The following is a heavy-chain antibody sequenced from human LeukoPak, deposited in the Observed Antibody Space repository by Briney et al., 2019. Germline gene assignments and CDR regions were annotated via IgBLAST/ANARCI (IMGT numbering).Heavy chain of an antibody. CDR1: GFTFSSYA. CDR3: ARDLFFDY. V-gene: IGHV3-30*04. Sequence: GGSLRLSCAASGFTFSSYAMHWVRQAPGKGLECVAVISYDGSNKYYADSVKGRFTISRDNSKNTLYLQMNSLRAEDTAVYYCARDLFFDYWGQGTLVTVSS. CDR2: ISYDGSNK. J-gene: IGHJ4*02.